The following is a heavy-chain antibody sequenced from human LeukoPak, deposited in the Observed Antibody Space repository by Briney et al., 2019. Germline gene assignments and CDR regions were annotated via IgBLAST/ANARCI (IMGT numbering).Heavy chain of an antibody. CDR3: AKGPXDSSGYEGXFQH. CDR2: IYSGGST. J-gene: IGHJ1*01. V-gene: IGHV3-66*01. CDR1: GFSVRSNY. Sequence: GGSLRLSCVASGFSVRSNYMSWVHQAPGKGLEWVSVIYSGGSTYYADSVKGRFTISRDNSKNTLYLQMNSLRAEDTAIYYCAKGPXDSSGYEGXFQHWGQGTLVTVSS. D-gene: IGHD3-22*01.